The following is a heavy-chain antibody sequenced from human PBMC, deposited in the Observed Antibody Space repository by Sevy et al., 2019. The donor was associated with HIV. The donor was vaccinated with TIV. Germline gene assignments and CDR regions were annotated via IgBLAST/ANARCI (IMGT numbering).Heavy chain of an antibody. V-gene: IGHV3-23*01. Sequence: GGSLRLSCAASGITISNYAMSWVCQAPGKGLEWVSGISGSGGSTYYADSVKGRFTISRDNSKNTLYLQMNSLRAEDTAVYYCAKDAYYDTTHFDYWGQGTLVTVSS. CDR3: AKDAYYDTTHFDY. CDR2: ISGSGGST. J-gene: IGHJ4*02. D-gene: IGHD3-22*01. CDR1: GITISNYA.